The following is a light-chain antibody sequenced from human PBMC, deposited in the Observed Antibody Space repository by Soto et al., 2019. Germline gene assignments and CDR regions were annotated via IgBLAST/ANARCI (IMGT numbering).Light chain of an antibody. CDR3: QQYGSSPTT. CDR2: DAS. V-gene: IGKV3-20*01. J-gene: IGKJ1*01. Sequence: EIVLTQSPATRSLSPGERATLSCRASQSVRSDLAWYQQKPGQAPRLLIYDASRRATGIPDRFSGSGSGTDFTLTISRLEPEDFAVYYCQQYGSSPTTFGQGTKVDI. CDR1: QSVRSD.